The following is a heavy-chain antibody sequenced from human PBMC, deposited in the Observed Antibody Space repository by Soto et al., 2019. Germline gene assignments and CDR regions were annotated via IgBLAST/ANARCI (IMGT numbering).Heavy chain of an antibody. D-gene: IGHD2-15*01. CDR2: INHSGST. CDR3: ARGVVGIVVVVAATSGAFDI. Sequence: SETLSLTCAVYGGSFSGYYRSWIRQPPGKGLEWIGEINHSGSTNYNPSLKSRVTISVDTSKNQFSLKLSSVTAADTAVYYCARGVVGIVVVVAATSGAFDIWGQGTMVTVSS. J-gene: IGHJ3*02. CDR1: GGSFSGYY. V-gene: IGHV4-34*01.